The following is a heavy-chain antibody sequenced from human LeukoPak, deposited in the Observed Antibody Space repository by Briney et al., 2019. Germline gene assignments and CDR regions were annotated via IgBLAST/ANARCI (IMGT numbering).Heavy chain of an antibody. CDR2: ISSSSSTI. D-gene: IGHD1-26*01. CDR1: GFTFSSYS. V-gene: IGHV3-48*01. CDR3: SGSWELLGWFDP. Sequence: GGSLRLSCAASGFTFSSYSMNWVRQAPGKGQEWVSYISSSSSTIYYADSVKGRFTISRDNAKNSLYLQMNSLRAEDTAVYYCSGSWELLGWFDPWGQGTLVTVSS. J-gene: IGHJ5*02.